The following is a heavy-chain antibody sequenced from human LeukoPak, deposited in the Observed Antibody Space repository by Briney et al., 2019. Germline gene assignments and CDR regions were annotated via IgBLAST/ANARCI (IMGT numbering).Heavy chain of an antibody. CDR2: INPNSGGT. J-gene: IGHJ4*02. CDR1: GYTFTGYY. V-gene: IGHV1-2*02. Sequence: ASVKVSCKASGYTFTGYYMHWVRQAPGQGLEWMGWINPNSGGTNYAQKFQGRVTMTRDTSISTAYMELSRLRSDATAVYYCARLFQVAGTIDYWGQGTLVPVSS. D-gene: IGHD6-19*01. CDR3: ARLFQVAGTIDY.